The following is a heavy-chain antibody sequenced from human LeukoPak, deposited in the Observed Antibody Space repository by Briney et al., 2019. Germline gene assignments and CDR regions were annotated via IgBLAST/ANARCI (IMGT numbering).Heavy chain of an antibody. V-gene: IGHV4-59*01. D-gene: IGHD7-27*01. CDR3: ARVTRDTAFDI. CDR2: IYYSGST. J-gene: IGHJ3*02. CDR1: GGSISSYY. Sequence: PSETLSLTCTLSGGSISSYYWSWIRQPPGKGLEWIGYIYYSGSTNYNPSLKSRVTISVDTSKNQFSLKLSSVTAADTAVYYCARVTRDTAFDIWGQGTMVTVSS.